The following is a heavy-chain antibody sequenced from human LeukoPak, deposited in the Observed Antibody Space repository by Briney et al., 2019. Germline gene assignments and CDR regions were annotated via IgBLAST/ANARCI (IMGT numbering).Heavy chain of an antibody. CDR1: GLTFSDYG. V-gene: IGHV3-30*02. Sequence: PGGSLGLSCVVSGLTFSDYGMHWVRQAPGKGLEWVAYVWYDGSKNEYANSVEGRFTISRDTSKSTVYLQMNSLRPEDTAMYYCARDLLGFPHNYFDSWGQGTLVTVSS. CDR2: VWYDGSKN. J-gene: IGHJ4*02. D-gene: IGHD3-16*01. CDR3: ARDLLGFPHNYFDS.